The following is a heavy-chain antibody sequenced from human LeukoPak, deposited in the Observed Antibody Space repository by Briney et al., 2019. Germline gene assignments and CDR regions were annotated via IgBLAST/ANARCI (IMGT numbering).Heavy chain of an antibody. Sequence: GGSLRLSCAASGFTFSDHAMSWVRQTPAKGLESVSSISAGGDRTHYADSVKGRFTVSRDNSKNTLYLHMNSLRAEDTAVYYCARPLRVGRPSTDSWGQGTLVTVSS. V-gene: IGHV3-23*01. CDR3: ARPLRVGRPSTDS. CDR2: ISAGGDRT. D-gene: IGHD1-14*01. J-gene: IGHJ4*02. CDR1: GFTFSDHA.